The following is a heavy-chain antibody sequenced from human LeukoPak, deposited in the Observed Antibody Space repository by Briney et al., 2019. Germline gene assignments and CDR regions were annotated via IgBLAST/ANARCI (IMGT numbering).Heavy chain of an antibody. V-gene: IGHV3-23*01. CDR3: TYGSGSYYNVVPPDY. Sequence: GGSLRLSCAASGFTFSSYSMNWVRQAPGKGLEWVSAISGSGGSTYYADSVKGRFTISRDNSKNTLYLQMNSLRAEDTAVYYCTYGSGSYYNVVPPDYWGQGTLVTVSS. CDR1: GFTFSSYS. J-gene: IGHJ4*02. D-gene: IGHD3-10*01. CDR2: ISGSGGST.